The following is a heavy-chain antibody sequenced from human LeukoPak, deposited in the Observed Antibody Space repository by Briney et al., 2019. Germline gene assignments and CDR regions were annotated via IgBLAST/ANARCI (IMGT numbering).Heavy chain of an antibody. D-gene: IGHD3-22*01. Sequence: GASLTVSCTASGYTFTSYDINWVRQAAGQGLEWMGWMNPKSGNTAHAQKFQGRVTMTEDTSTDTAYMELSSLRSEDTAVYYCASDYYDSSGYSDWGQGTLVTVSS. J-gene: IGHJ4*02. CDR1: GYTFTSYD. CDR2: MNPKSGNT. CDR3: ASDYYDSSGYSD. V-gene: IGHV1-8*01.